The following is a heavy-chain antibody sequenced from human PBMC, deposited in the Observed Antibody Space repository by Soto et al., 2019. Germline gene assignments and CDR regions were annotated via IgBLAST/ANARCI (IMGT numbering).Heavy chain of an antibody. J-gene: IGHJ4*02. V-gene: IGHV5-51*01. D-gene: IGHD1-7*01. CDR3: ARLGTMAEPDG. CDR2: IYPGDSET. CDR1: AYSFTSYW. Sequence: PXESLKISFQGSAYSFTSYWIGWVRQIPGKGLEWMGIIYPGDSETRYSPSFEGQVTISVDKSTSTAYLQWSSLKASDTAMYYCARLGTMAEPDGWGQGTLVTVSS.